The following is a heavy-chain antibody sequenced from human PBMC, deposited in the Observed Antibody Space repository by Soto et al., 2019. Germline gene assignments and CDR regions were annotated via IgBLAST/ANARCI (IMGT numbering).Heavy chain of an antibody. Sequence: QVQLQESGPGLVKPSQTLSLTCTVSGGSISSGGYYWSWFRQHPGKGLEWLGYIYYSGNTYSNPSLTSRTTISVDTSESQFSLELSSVTAADTAVFYCARTLDSGRYYSDYWGQGTLVTVSS. CDR3: ARTLDSGRYYSDY. V-gene: IGHV4-31*03. J-gene: IGHJ4*02. D-gene: IGHD1-26*01. CDR2: IYYSGNT. CDR1: GGSISSGGYY.